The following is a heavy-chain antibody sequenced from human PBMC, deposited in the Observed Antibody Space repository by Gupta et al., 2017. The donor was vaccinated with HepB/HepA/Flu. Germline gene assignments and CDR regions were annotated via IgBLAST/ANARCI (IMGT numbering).Heavy chain of an antibody. V-gene: IGHV1-3*01. D-gene: IGHD3-22*01. CDR2: INAGNGNT. CDR3: ARRVDYYDSSGYLDPYYFDY. CDR1: GYTFTSYA. J-gene: IGHJ4*02. Sequence: QVQLVQSGAEVKKPGASVKVSRKASGYTFTSYAMHWVRQAPGQRLEWMGWINAGNGNTKYSQKFQGRVTITRDTSASTAYMELSSLRSEDTAVYYCARRVDYYDSSGYLDPYYFDYWGQGTLVTVSS.